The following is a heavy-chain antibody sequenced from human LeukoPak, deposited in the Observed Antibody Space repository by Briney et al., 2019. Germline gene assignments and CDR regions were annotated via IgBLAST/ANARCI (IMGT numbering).Heavy chain of an antibody. CDR3: ARTDITHYYFDY. CDR1: GFTFSSYS. J-gene: IGHJ4*02. CDR2: ISSSSSYI. Sequence: GGSLRLSCAASGFTFSSYSMSWVRQAPGKGLEWVSSISSSSSYIYYADSVKGRFTISRDNAKNSLYLQMNSLRAEDTAVYYCARTDITHYYFDYWGQGTLVTVSS. V-gene: IGHV3-21*01. D-gene: IGHD2-15*01.